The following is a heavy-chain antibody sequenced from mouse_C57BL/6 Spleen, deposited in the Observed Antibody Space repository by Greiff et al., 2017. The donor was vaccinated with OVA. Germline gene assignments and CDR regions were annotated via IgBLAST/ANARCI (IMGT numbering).Heavy chain of an antibody. CDR2: FYPGSGSI. Sequence: VQLVESGAELVKPGASVKLSCKASGYTFTEYTIHWVKQRSGQGLEWIGWFYPGSGSIKYNEKFKDKATLTADKSSSTVYMELSRLTSEDSAVYFCARHEGRYGYDGNYFDYWGQGTTLTVSS. CDR3: ARHEGRYGYDGNYFDY. J-gene: IGHJ2*01. D-gene: IGHD2-2*01. CDR1: GYTFTEYT. V-gene: IGHV1-62-2*01.